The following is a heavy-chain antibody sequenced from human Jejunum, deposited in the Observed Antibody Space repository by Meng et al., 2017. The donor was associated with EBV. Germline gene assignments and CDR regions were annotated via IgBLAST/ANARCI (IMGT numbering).Heavy chain of an antibody. CDR3: ARGAYFDY. Sequence: LPLPEPGSGLVKPSETLSLTCAVSGGSISSGGYSWHWIRQPPGKGLQWIGYIYYSGSAFYNPSLKSRVTLSVDRSKNQFSLNLSSVTAADTAVYYCARGAYFDYWGQGTLVTVAS. V-gene: IGHV4-30-2*01. J-gene: IGHJ4*02. CDR1: GGSISSGGYS. CDR2: IYYSGSA.